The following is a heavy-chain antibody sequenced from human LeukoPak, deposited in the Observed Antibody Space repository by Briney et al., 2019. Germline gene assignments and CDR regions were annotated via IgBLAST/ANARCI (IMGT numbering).Heavy chain of an antibody. CDR3: ARGSSSWVDY. D-gene: IGHD6-13*01. Sequence: EAPVKVSCKASGGTFSSYAISWVRQAPGQGLEWMGRIIPILGIANYAQKFQGRVTITADKSTSTAYMELSSLRSEDTAVYYCARGSSSWVDYWGQGTLVTASS. CDR2: IIPILGIA. CDR1: GGTFSSYA. J-gene: IGHJ4*02. V-gene: IGHV1-69*04.